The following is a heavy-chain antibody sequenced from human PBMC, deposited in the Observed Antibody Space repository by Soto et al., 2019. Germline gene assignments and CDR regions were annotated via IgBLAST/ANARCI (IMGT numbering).Heavy chain of an antibody. J-gene: IGHJ6*03. V-gene: IGHV3-23*01. CDR2: GGSGGST. CDR3: RKFRGGDYDYSYMDV. Sequence: DVQLLESGGGLVQRGWSLRLSCAASGFTFSTYGMTWVRQAPGKGLEWVSYGGSGGSTYYADSVKGRFTISRDTSSKTLYLQLNSLRAEDTAVYYCRKFRGGDYDYSYMDVWGNGTTVTVSS. D-gene: IGHD3-10*01. CDR1: GFTFSTYG.